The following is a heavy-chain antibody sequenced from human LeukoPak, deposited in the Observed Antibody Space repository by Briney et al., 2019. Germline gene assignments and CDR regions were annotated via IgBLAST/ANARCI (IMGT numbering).Heavy chain of an antibody. V-gene: IGHV1-8*03. CDR1: GYTFTSYD. CDR3: ARAQAPCSSTSCYDFDY. D-gene: IGHD2-2*01. Sequence: ASVKVSCKASGYTFTSYDINWVRQATGQGLEWMGWMNPNSGNTGYAQKFQGRVTITRSTSISTAYMELSSLRSEDTAVYYCARAQAPCSSTSCYDFDYWGQRTLVTVSS. J-gene: IGHJ4*02. CDR2: MNPNSGNT.